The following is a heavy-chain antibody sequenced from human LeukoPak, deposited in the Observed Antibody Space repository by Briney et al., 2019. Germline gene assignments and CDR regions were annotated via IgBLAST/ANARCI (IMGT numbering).Heavy chain of an antibody. V-gene: IGHV3-23*01. CDR2: ISGSGGST. CDR3: AKVLTGAAAGTLDS. D-gene: IGHD6-13*01. CDR1: GFSFNSYA. Sequence: GGSLRLSGATSGFSFNSYAMSWVRQAPGKGLEWVSGISGSGGSTYYADSVKGRFTISRDNSKNTLYLQMNSLRGEDTAVYYCAKVLTGAAAGTLDSWGQGTLVTVSS. J-gene: IGHJ4*02.